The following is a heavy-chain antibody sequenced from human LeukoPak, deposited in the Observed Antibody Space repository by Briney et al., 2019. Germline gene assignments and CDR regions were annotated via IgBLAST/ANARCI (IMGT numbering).Heavy chain of an antibody. V-gene: IGHV3-23*01. CDR3: ARVPYDFWSGYYSPWFDP. J-gene: IGHJ5*02. Sequence: PGGSLRLSCVASGFTFTKCAMSWIRQAPGKGLEWVAIITATGDTAYYADSVKGRFTISRDNSKNTLYLQMNSLRAEDTAVYYCARVPYDFWSGYYSPWFDPWGQGTLVTVSS. CDR2: ITATGDTA. D-gene: IGHD3-3*01. CDR1: GFTFTKCA.